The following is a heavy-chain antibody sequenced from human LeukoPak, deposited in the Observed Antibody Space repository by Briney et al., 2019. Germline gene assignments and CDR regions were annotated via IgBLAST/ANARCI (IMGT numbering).Heavy chain of an antibody. CDR2: IYYSGST. V-gene: IGHV4-39*01. CDR1: GGSISSSSYD. D-gene: IGHD3-22*01. CDR3: ARQPNEYYYDSSGYYY. J-gene: IGHJ4*02. Sequence: SETLSLTCTVSGGSISSSSYDWGWIRQPRGKGREWIAIIYYSGSTYYNPSLMSRVTISVDTSKNQFSLKLSSVTAADTAVYYCARQPNEYYYDSSGYYYWGQGTLVTVSS.